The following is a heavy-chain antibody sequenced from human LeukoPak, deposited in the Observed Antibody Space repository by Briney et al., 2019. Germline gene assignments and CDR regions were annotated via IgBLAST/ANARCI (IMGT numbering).Heavy chain of an antibody. Sequence: SVKVSCKASGYTFTGYYMHWVRQAPGQGLEWMGWINPNSGGTNYAQKFQGRVTMTRDTSISTAYMELGRLRSDDTAVYYCARGLGSGYLNDAFDIWGQGTMVTVSS. D-gene: IGHD3-22*01. CDR3: ARGLGSGYLNDAFDI. J-gene: IGHJ3*02. CDR2: INPNSGGT. CDR1: GYTFTGYY. V-gene: IGHV1-2*02.